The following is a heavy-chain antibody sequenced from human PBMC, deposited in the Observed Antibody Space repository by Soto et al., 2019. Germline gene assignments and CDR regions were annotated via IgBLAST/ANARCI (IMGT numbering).Heavy chain of an antibody. Sequence: NPSLSSAVYGGSFSGDYWSWIRQPPGKGLEWIGEINHSGSTNYNPSLKSRVTISVDTSKNQFSLKLSSVTAADTAVYYCAIGQRHSTRTTYFHGMDLLGQG. CDR3: AIGQRHSTRTTYFHGMDL. CDR1: GGSFSGDY. CDR2: INHSGST. J-gene: IGHJ6*02. D-gene: IGHD1-7*01. V-gene: IGHV4-34*01.